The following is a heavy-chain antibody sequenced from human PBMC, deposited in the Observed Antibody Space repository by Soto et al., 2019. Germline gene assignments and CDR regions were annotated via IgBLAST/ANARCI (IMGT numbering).Heavy chain of an antibody. V-gene: IGHV3-33*01. CDR2: IWYDGSNK. CDR3: XXXXVRGVKTPYGMDV. Sequence: QVQLVESGGGVVQPGRSLRLSCAASGFTFSSYGMHWVRQAPGKGLEWVAVIWYDGSNKYYADSVKGRFTISRDNSKNTXXXXXXSLXXXXXAXXXXXXXXVRGVKTPYGMDVWGQGTTVTVSS. CDR1: GFTFSSYG. D-gene: IGHD3-10*01. J-gene: IGHJ6*02.